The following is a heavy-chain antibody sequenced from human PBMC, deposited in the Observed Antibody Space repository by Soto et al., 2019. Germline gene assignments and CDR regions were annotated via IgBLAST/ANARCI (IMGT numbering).Heavy chain of an antibody. CDR2: ISYDGSNK. CDR3: AKDPQHSSSSSRGVDY. Sequence: GGSLRLSCAASGFTFSSYGMHWVRQAPGKGLEWVAVISYDGSNKYYADSVKGRFTISRDNSKNTLYLQMNSLRAEDTAMYYCAKDPQHSSSSSRGVDYWGQGTLVTVSS. CDR1: GFTFSSYG. J-gene: IGHJ4*02. V-gene: IGHV3-30*18. D-gene: IGHD6-6*01.